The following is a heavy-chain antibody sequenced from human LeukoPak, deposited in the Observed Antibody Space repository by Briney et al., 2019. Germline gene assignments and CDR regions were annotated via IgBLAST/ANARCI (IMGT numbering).Heavy chain of an antibody. J-gene: IGHJ4*02. Sequence: GGSLRLSCAASGFSFSNYAMHWVRQAPGKGLEWVAVTSYDGNGKYYADSVKGRFTISRDNSKNTLFLQMNSLRAEDTAVYYCAKVPYYSNYGIFDYWGQGTLVTVSS. CDR2: TSYDGNGK. V-gene: IGHV3-30-3*01. D-gene: IGHD4-11*01. CDR3: AKVPYYSNYGIFDY. CDR1: GFSFSNYA.